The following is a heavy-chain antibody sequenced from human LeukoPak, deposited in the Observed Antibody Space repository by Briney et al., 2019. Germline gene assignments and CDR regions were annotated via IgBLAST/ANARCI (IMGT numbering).Heavy chain of an antibody. CDR3: AGRPDTSVVAIFDY. CDR1: GYTFTSYG. D-gene: IGHD3-22*01. V-gene: IGHV1-18*01. J-gene: IGHJ4*02. CDR2: ISAYNGNT. Sequence: ASVKVSCKASGYTFTSYGISWVRQAPGQGLEWMGWISAYNGNTNYAQKLQGRVTMTTDTSTSTAYMELRSLRSDDTAVYYCAGRPDTSVVAIFDYWGQGTLVTISS.